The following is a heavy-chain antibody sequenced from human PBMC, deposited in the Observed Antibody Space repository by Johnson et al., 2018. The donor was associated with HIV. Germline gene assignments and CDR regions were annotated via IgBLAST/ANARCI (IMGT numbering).Heavy chain of an antibody. D-gene: IGHD2-15*01. Sequence: VQLVESGGGLVQPGGSLKLSCAASGFTFSGSAIHWVRQASGKGLEWVGRIRSNANSYATAYAASVNGRFTISRDDSKNTAYLQMNDLRPDDTAVFHCTKFGGFCSGGGCYTPGDVWGQGTVVTVSS. V-gene: IGHV3-73*01. CDR2: IRSNANSYAT. CDR1: GFTFSGSA. J-gene: IGHJ3*01. CDR3: TKFGGFCSGGGCYTPGDV.